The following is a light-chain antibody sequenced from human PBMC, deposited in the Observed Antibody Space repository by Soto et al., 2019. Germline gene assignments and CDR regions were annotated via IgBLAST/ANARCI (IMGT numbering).Light chain of an antibody. Sequence: EKVMTQSPATLSVSPGARATLSCRASQSVGSHLAWYQQKPGQAPRLLIYGASTRATGIPARFSGSGSGTEFTLTISSLQSEDFAVYYGQQYDNWPRTFGQGTKVEVK. V-gene: IGKV3-15*01. CDR3: QQYDNWPRT. CDR2: GAS. J-gene: IGKJ1*01. CDR1: QSVGSH.